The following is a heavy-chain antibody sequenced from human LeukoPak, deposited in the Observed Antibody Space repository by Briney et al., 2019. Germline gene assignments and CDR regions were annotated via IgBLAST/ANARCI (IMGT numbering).Heavy chain of an antibody. CDR2: IIPIFGTA. D-gene: IGHD6-19*01. J-gene: IGHJ5*02. CDR1: GGTFSSYA. Sequence: GASVKVSCKASGGTFSSYAISWVRQAPGQGLEWMGGIIPIFGTANYAQKFQGRVTITADKSTSTAYMELSSLRFEDTAVYYCAREAIAVAGTAPLVGWFDPWGQGTLVTVSS. CDR3: AREAIAVAGTAPLVGWFDP. V-gene: IGHV1-69*06.